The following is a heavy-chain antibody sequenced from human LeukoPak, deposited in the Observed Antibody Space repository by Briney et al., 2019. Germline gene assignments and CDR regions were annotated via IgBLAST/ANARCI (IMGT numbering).Heavy chain of an antibody. CDR1: GCTFSSYS. J-gene: IGHJ4*02. CDR2: ISSSSSYI. Sequence: GGSLRLSCAASGCTFSSYSMNWVRQAPGKGLEWVSSISSSSSYIYYADSVKGRFTISRDNAKNSLYLQMNSLRAEDTAVYYCASHVSVVTAPVPYWGQGTLVTVSS. V-gene: IGHV3-21*01. D-gene: IGHD2-21*02. CDR3: ASHVSVVTAPVPY.